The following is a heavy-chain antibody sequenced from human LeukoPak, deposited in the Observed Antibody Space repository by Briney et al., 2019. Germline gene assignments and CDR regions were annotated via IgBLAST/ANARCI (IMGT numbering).Heavy chain of an antibody. CDR3: ARDRGTYYYDSSGYYDAFDI. CDR2: IYTGGST. V-gene: IGHV4-4*07. D-gene: IGHD3-22*01. Sequence: SETLSLTCTVSGGSISSYYWSWIRQPAGKGLEWIGRIYTGGSTNYNPSLKSRVTMSVDTSKNQFSLKLSSVTAADTAVYYCARDRGTYYYDSSGYYDAFDIWGQGTMVTVSS. CDR1: GGSISSYY. J-gene: IGHJ3*02.